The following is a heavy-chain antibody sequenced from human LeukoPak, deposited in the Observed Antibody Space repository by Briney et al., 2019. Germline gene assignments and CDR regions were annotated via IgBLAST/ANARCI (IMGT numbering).Heavy chain of an antibody. CDR2: IYYSGST. CDR1: GGSISSSSYY. D-gene: IGHD3-3*01. CDR3: ARHGVDESMASEVSWFDA. Sequence: TSSETLSLTCTVPGGSISSSSYYWGWIRQPPGKGLEWIGSIYYSGSTYYNPSLKSRVTISVDTSKNQFSLKLSSVTAADTAVYYCARHGVDESMASEVSWFDAWGQGTLVTVSS. V-gene: IGHV4-39*01. J-gene: IGHJ5*02.